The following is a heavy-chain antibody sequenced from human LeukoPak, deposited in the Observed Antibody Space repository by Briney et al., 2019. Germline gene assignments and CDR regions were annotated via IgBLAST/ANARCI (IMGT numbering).Heavy chain of an antibody. CDR3: AKGSSGWPTFDY. CDR2: ISYDGSNK. Sequence: GRSLRLSCAASGFTFSSYAMHWVRQAPGKGLEWVAVISYDGSNKYYADSVKGRFTISRDNSKNTLYLQMNSLRAEDTAVYYCAKGSSGWPTFDYWGQGTLVTVSS. D-gene: IGHD6-19*01. J-gene: IGHJ4*02. V-gene: IGHV3-30-3*01. CDR1: GFTFSSYA.